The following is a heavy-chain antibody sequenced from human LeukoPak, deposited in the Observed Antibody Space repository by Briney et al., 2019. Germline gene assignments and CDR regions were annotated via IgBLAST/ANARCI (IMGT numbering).Heavy chain of an antibody. CDR3: ARDTVDGYVSFDY. D-gene: IGHD5-18*01. Sequence: SETLSLTCTVSGGSISSYYWSWIRQPPGKGLEWIGYIYYSGSTNYNPSLKSRVTISVDTSKNQFSLKLSSVTAADTAVYYCARDTVDGYVSFDYWGQGTLVTVSS. CDR2: IYYSGST. CDR1: GGSISSYY. J-gene: IGHJ4*02. V-gene: IGHV4-59*01.